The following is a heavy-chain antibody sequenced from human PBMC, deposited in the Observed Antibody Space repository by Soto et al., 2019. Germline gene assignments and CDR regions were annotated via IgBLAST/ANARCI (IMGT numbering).Heavy chain of an antibody. Sequence: QVQLVESGGGVVQPGMALKLSCEASGFTFSSYGMHWVRQAPGKGLEWLTVISYDGNNKSYADSVKGRFTISRDNSKNTLDLHMNRLRPEDTAVYYCAHPGGYCSGGTCVTADYWGQGTLVTVSS. J-gene: IGHJ4*02. D-gene: IGHD2-15*01. CDR2: ISYDGNNK. CDR3: AHPGGYCSGGTCVTADY. V-gene: IGHV3-30*03. CDR1: GFTFSSYG.